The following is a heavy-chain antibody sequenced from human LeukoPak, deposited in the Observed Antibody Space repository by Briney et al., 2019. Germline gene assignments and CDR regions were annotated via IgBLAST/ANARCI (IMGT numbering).Heavy chain of an antibody. CDR3: ARHYDTSAYWYYFDY. Sequence: SETLSLTCTVPGGSISSYYWSWIRQPPGKGLKWIGYIYYSGRTNCNPSLKSRVTISLDTSKNHFSLKLSSVTAADTAVYYCARHYDTSAYWYYFDYWGQGTLVTVSS. CDR2: IYYSGRT. CDR1: GGSISSYY. D-gene: IGHD3-22*01. V-gene: IGHV4-59*08. J-gene: IGHJ4*02.